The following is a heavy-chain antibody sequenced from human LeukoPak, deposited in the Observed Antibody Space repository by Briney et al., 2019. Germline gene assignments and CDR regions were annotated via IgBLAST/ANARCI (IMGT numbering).Heavy chain of an antibody. V-gene: IGHV4-34*01. J-gene: IGHJ6*03. CDR3: ARANDYGDPLPRYMDV. CDR2: INHSGST. Sequence: PSETLSLTCAVYGGSFSGYYWSWIRQPPGKGLEWIGEINHSGSTNYNPSLKSRVTISVDKSKNQFSLKLTSVTAADTAVYYCARANDYGDPLPRYMDVWGKGTTVTVSS. D-gene: IGHD4-17*01. CDR1: GGSFSGYY.